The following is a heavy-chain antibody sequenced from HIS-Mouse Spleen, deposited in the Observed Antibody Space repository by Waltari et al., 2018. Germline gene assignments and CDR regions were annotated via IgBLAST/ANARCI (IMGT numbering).Heavy chain of an antibody. CDR3: ASGLTGTDAFDI. D-gene: IGHD1-20*01. CDR1: GGTFSSYA. V-gene: IGHV1-69*04. Sequence: QVQLVQSGAEVKKPGSSVKVSCKASGGTFSSYAISWVRQAPGQGLEWMGMIIPNLGIANYAQKFQGRVTITADKSTSTAYMELSILRSEDTAVYYCASGLTGTDAFDIWGQGTMVTVSS. J-gene: IGHJ3*02. CDR2: IIPNLGIA.